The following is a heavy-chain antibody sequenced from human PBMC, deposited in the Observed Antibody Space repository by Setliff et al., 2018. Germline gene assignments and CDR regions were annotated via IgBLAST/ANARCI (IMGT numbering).Heavy chain of an antibody. CDR3: AKESGAHYFYYYYMDV. D-gene: IGHD2-15*01. Sequence: PGGSLRLSCAASGFTFGSYWMSWVRQAPGKGLEWLSGISGRGDNTYYVDSVKDRFTISRDNSKETLYLQMNSLRAEDTAVYFCAKESGAHYFYYYYMDVWGKGTTVTVSS. J-gene: IGHJ6*03. CDR1: GFTFGSYW. CDR2: ISGRGDNT. V-gene: IGHV3-23*01.